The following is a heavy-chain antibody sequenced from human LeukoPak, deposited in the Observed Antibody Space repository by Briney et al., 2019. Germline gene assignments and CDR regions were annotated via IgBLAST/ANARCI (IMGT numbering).Heavy chain of an antibody. J-gene: IGHJ4*02. CDR3: AKSVPFGVTHRSSTSCFLSYGYFDY. Sequence: PGGSLILSCAASGCTFISYAMSWVRRAPGKGLEWCSAISGSGGITSYAVPVKGWFTISRANSKNSLYLHMNSLRAEDTAVYYCAKSVPFGVTHRSSTSCFLSYGYFDYWGQGTLVTVSS. CDR2: ISGSGGIT. D-gene: IGHD2-2*01. CDR1: GCTFISYA. V-gene: IGHV3-23*01.